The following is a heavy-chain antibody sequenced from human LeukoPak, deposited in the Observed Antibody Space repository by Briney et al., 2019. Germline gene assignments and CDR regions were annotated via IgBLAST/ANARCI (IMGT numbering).Heavy chain of an antibody. CDR3: AREIAVGAVPDAFDI. D-gene: IGHD2-15*01. Sequence: GGSLRLSCAASGFIFSDYQMSWIRQAPGRGLEWVSYISNNGNTINYADSVKGRFTISRDNVRNSLYLQMNSLRADDTAMYYCAREIAVGAVPDAFDIWGQGTMVTVSS. CDR1: GFIFSDYQ. J-gene: IGHJ3*02. CDR2: ISNNGNTI. V-gene: IGHV3-11*01.